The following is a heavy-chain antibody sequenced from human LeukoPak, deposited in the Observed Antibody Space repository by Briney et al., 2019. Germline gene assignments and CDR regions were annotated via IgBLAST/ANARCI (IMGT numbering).Heavy chain of an antibody. CDR1: GYTFTSYG. CDR3: AKVPIRVVIIPFDY. D-gene: IGHD3-3*01. Sequence: ASVKVSCKASGYTFTSYGISWVRQAPGQGLEWMGWISAYNGNTNYAQKLQGRVTMTTDTSTSTAYMELRSLRSDDTAVYYCAKVPIRVVIIPFDYWGQGTLVTVSS. CDR2: ISAYNGNT. J-gene: IGHJ4*02. V-gene: IGHV1-18*01.